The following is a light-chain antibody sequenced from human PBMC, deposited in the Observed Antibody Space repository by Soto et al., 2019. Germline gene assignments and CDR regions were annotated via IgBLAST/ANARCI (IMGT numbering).Light chain of an antibody. CDR3: QQYWSTPLT. V-gene: IGKV4-1*01. CDR2: WTS. J-gene: IGKJ4*01. Sequence: DIVMTQSPDSLAVSLGERATINCKSSQNILHSPNNPNALVWYQQKPGQPPKLLISWTSTRESGVPDRFSGSGSGTDFSLTISSLQAEDAAVYYCQQYWSTPLTFGGGTKVEIK. CDR1: QNILHSPNNPNA.